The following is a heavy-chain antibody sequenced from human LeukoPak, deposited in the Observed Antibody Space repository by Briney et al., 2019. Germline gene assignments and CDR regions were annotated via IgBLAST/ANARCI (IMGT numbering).Heavy chain of an antibody. CDR3: TRHLTIVEATPLDL. Sequence: GGSLRLSCGASGFTFSGSAMHWVRQASGNGLEWVGHIRRKANNYATTYAASVKGRFTISRDDSTSTAYLQMNSLKTEDTAVYYCTRHLTIVEATPLDLWGQGTLVTVSS. CDR2: IRRKANNYAT. D-gene: IGHD1-26*01. V-gene: IGHV3-73*01. CDR1: GFTFSGSA. J-gene: IGHJ5*02.